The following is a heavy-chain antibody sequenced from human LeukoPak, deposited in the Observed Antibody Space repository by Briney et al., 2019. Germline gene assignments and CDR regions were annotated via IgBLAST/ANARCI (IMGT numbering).Heavy chain of an antibody. V-gene: IGHV3-23*01. D-gene: IGHD2-15*01. CDR3: AKGKTGSIYSGLDS. CDR1: GFTLSSYA. Sequence: PGGSLRLSCAASGFTLSSYAMTWVRQAPGKGLEWVSVLGSDDSTNYAGSVKGRFTISRDKSKNTLYLQMNSLRAEDTALYYCAKGKTGSIYSGLDSWGQGTLVTVSS. J-gene: IGHJ4*02. CDR2: LGSDDST.